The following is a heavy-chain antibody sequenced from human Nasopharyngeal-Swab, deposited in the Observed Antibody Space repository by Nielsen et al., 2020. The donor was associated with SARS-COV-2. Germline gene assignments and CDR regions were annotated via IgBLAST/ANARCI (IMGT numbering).Heavy chain of an antibody. CDR1: GLTFSSYA. J-gene: IGHJ6*02. CDR3: ARDGLDYDFWSAYFMDV. V-gene: IGHV3-21*01. D-gene: IGHD3-3*01. Sequence: GESLKISWAASGLTFSSYARRWVRQAPGKGVEWVSSISSSSSYIYYADSVKGRFTISRDNAKNSLYLQMNSLRAEDTAVYYCARDGLDYDFWSAYFMDVWGQGTTVTVSS. CDR2: ISSSSSYI.